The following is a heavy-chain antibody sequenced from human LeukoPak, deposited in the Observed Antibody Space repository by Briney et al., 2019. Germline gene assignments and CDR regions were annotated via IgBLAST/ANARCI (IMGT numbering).Heavy chain of an antibody. J-gene: IGHJ4*02. V-gene: IGHV4-38-2*02. CDR2: IYHSGSN. CDR3: ARDLLWFGDYIDY. D-gene: IGHD3-10*01. CDR1: GYSISSGYY. Sequence: PSETLSLTCAVSGYSISSGYYWGCIRPPPGRGLEWIGSIYHSGSNYYTPSLKSRITISVDTSKNQFSLKLSSVTAADTAVYYCARDLLWFGDYIDYWGQGTLVTVSS.